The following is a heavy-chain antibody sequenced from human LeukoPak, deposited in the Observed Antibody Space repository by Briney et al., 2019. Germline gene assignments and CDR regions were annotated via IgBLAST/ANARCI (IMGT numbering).Heavy chain of an antibody. CDR1: GGSISSYY. CDR3: ARGLLNSGLHPFDY. Sequence: SSESLSLTCTVSGGSISSYYWSWIRQPPGKGLEWIGYIYYSGSTNYNPSLKSRVTISVDTSKNQFSLKLSSVTAADTAVYYCARGLLNSGLHPFDYWGQGTLVTVPS. J-gene: IGHJ4*02. V-gene: IGHV4-59*01. D-gene: IGHD5-12*01. CDR2: IYYSGST.